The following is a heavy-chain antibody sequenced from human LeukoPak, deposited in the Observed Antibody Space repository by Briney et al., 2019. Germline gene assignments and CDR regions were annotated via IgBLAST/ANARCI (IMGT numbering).Heavy chain of an antibody. CDR3: ARGGITIFGVVRDSDAFDI. Sequence: APVKVSCKASGYTFTGYYMHWVRQAPGQGLEWMGWINPNSGGTNYAQKFQGWVTMTRDTSISTAYMELSRLRSDDTAVYYCARGGITIFGVVRDSDAFDIWGQGTMVTVSS. V-gene: IGHV1-2*04. CDR1: GYTFTGYY. D-gene: IGHD3-3*01. J-gene: IGHJ3*02. CDR2: INPNSGGT.